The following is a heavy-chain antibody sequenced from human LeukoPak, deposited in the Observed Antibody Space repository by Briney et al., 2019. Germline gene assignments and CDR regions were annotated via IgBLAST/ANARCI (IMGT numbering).Heavy chain of an antibody. CDR1: GYTFTGYY. J-gene: IGHJ4*02. D-gene: IGHD1-26*01. V-gene: IGHV1-18*04. CDR3: ARGNSGSYAY. CDR2: ISAYNGST. Sequence: GASVKVSCKASGYTFTGYYMHWVRQAPGQGLEWMGWISAYNGSTNYAQKLQGRVTMTTNTSTSTAYMELRSLRSDDTAVYYCARGNSGSYAYWGQGTLVTVSS.